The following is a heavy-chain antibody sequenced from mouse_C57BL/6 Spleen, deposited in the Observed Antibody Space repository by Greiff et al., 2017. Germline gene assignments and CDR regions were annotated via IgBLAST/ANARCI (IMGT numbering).Heavy chain of an antibody. D-gene: IGHD1-1*01. J-gene: IGHJ4*01. CDR2: IDPSDSYT. CDR3: ARADYYGSSYDYYAMDY. CDR1: GYTFTSYW. V-gene: IGHV1-69*01. Sequence: QVQLQQPGAELVMPGASVKLSCKASGYTFTSYWMHWVKQRPGHGLEWIGEIDPSDSYTTYNQKFKGKSTLTVDKSSSTAYMQLSSLTSEDSAVYYCARADYYGSSYDYYAMDYWGQGTSVTVSS.